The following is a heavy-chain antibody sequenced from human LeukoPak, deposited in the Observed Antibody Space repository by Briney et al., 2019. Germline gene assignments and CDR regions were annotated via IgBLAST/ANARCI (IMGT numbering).Heavy chain of an antibody. CDR1: GGSFSGYY. CDR2: INHSGST. V-gene: IGHV4-34*01. CDR3: ARDTHSGYTHPFDY. J-gene: IGHJ4*02. Sequence: SETLSLTCAVYGGSFSGYYWSWIRQPPGKGLEWIGEINHSGSTNYNPSLKSRVTISVDTSKNQFSLKLSSVTAADTAVYYCARDTHSGYTHPFDYWGQGTLVTVSS. D-gene: IGHD3-22*01.